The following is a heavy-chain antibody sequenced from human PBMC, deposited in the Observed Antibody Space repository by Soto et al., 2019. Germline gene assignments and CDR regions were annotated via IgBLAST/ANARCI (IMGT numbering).Heavy chain of an antibody. J-gene: IGHJ5*02. Sequence: ETLSLTCAVYGGSFSGYYWSWIRQPPGKGLEWIGEINHRGSTNYNPSLKSRVTISADTSKNQFSLKLSSVTAADTAVYYCARGHGPYYDFWSGYRQSGNWFDPRGQGTLVTVSS. D-gene: IGHD3-3*01. CDR1: GGSFSGYY. CDR2: INHRGST. V-gene: IGHV4-34*01. CDR3: ARGHGPYYDFWSGYRQSGNWFDP.